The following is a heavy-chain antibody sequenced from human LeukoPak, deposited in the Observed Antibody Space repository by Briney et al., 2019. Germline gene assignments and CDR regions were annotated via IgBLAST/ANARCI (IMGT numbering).Heavy chain of an antibody. Sequence: SETLSLTCRVSGGSTSSIYYYWGWIRQPPGKGLGGIGSMYYSGSTYYNPSLKSRVTISEDTSKHQFSLKLSSVTAADTAVYYCASRGPYGKFNYWGQGTLVTVSS. CDR3: ASRGPYGKFNY. CDR2: MYYSGST. V-gene: IGHV4-39*07. D-gene: IGHD3-10*01. J-gene: IGHJ4*02. CDR1: GGSTSSIYYY.